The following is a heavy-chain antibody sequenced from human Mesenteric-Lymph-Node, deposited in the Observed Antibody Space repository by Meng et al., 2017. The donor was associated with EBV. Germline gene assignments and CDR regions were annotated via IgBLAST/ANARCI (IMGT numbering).Heavy chain of an antibody. CDR2: VNPSVGRA. D-gene: IGHD2-15*01. Sequence: QVQWVQLGAEVKQPVASVKVSGKASGYTFTANYRHWVRQAPGQGVEWMGIVNPSVGRASYAQKFQGRVTMTGDTSTATAYMEISSLKSDDTAVYYCARVDCSGGSCYPDTWGQGTLVTVSS. CDR1: GYTFTANY. CDR3: ARVDCSGGSCYPDT. V-gene: IGHV1-46*01. J-gene: IGHJ5*02.